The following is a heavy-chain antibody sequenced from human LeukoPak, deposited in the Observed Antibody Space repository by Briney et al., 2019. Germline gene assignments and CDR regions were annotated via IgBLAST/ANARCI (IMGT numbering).Heavy chain of an antibody. J-gene: IGHJ4*02. CDR1: GFTFSNHN. V-gene: IGHV3-21*01. CDR3: ARDKVSVIPALDY. Sequence: GGSLRLSCEASGFTFSNHNMNWVRQAPGKGLEWVSSINSRSNYIYYADSVKGRFTISRDNAKESLYLQMNSLRAEDTALYFCARDKVSVIPALDYWGQGALVIVSS. CDR2: INSRSNYI. D-gene: IGHD2/OR15-2a*01.